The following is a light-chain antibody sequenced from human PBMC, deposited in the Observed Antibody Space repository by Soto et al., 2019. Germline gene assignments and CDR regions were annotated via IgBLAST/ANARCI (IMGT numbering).Light chain of an antibody. CDR3: QQYYTGIA. CDR2: RAS. CDR1: QSGLQSSNNENS. V-gene: IGKV4-1*01. Sequence: DIPITQSPSSLSASVGDRFTINCKSSQSGLQSSNNENSVAWYQQKAGQRPKLLIYRASIRESGVPDRFSGSGSGTDFTLTISSLQAEDVAVYYCQQYYTGIAFGQGTRLEIK. J-gene: IGKJ5*01.